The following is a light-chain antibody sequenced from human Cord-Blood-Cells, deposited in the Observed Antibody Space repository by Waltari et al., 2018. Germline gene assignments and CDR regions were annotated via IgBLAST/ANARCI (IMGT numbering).Light chain of an antibody. J-gene: IGKJ1*01. CDR2: AAS. CDR3: QQYYSYPWT. Sequence: AIRMTQSPSSFSASTGARVTITCRAGQGISSYLAWYQQKPGKAPKRLIYAASTLQSGVPSRFSGSGSGTDFTLTISCLQSEDFATYYCQQYYSYPWTFGQGTKVEIK. V-gene: IGKV1-8*01. CDR1: QGISSY.